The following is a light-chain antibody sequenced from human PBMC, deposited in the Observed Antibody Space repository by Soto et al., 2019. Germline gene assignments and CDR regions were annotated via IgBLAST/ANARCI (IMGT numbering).Light chain of an antibody. CDR2: AAS. CDR1: QDIGSS. Sequence: DIQMTQSPSSLSASVGDRVTITCRASQDIGSSLAWFQQRPGKAPKSLIYAASTLHSGVPSRFSGSASGTDFTLTIASLQPEDFATYYCQQYTLYPWTFGQGTSVEIK. CDR3: QQYTLYPWT. J-gene: IGKJ1*01. V-gene: IGKV1-16*01.